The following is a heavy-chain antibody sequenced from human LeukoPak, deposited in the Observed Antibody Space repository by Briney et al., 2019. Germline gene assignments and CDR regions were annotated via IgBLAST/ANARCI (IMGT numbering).Heavy chain of an antibody. CDR3: ARQTGSGLFILP. CDR1: GYSISSAYY. V-gene: IGHV4-38-2*02. J-gene: IGHJ4*02. CDR2: IYHSGST. D-gene: IGHD3/OR15-3a*01. Sequence: SETLSLTCTVSGYSISSAYYWGWIRQPPGKGPEWIGSIYHSGSTYYNPSLKSRVTISVDTSKNQFSLRLTSVTAADTAVYYRARQTGSGLFILPGGQGTLVTVSS.